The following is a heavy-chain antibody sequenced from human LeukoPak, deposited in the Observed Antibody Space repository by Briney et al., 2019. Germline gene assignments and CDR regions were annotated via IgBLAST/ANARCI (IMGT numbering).Heavy chain of an antibody. CDR3: AKIMGSSWYSDY. D-gene: IGHD6-13*01. CDR1: GFTFSTSV. J-gene: IGHJ4*02. CDR2: LTGGGGGTP. V-gene: IGHV3-23*01. Sequence: GGSLRLSCTASGFTFSTSVVSWVRQAPGKGLEWVSSLTGGGGGTPYYADSVKGRFTISRDNSKNTLYLQMNSLRAEDTAVYYCAKIMGSSWYSDYWGQGTLVTVSS.